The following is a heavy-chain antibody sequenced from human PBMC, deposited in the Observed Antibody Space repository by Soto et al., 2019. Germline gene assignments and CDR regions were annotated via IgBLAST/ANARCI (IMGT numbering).Heavy chain of an antibody. J-gene: IGHJ5*02. CDR1: GGKCGGYG. Sequence: GGSQRLCYGAAGGKCGGYGRHWVRQTPGKGLVWVSRINSDGSSTSYADSVKGRFTISRDNAKNTLYLQMNSLRAEDTAVYYCARDSTERYSSSWLDPWGQGTLVTVSS. V-gene: IGHV3-74*01. CDR2: INSDGSST. CDR3: ARDSTERYSSSWLDP. D-gene: IGHD6-13*01.